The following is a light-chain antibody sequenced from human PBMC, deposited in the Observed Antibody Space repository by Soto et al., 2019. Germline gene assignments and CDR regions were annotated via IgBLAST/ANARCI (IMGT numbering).Light chain of an antibody. J-gene: IGKJ1*01. CDR3: QQYDNWPWT. CDR1: QGIRND. CDR2: AAS. V-gene: IGKV1-6*01. Sequence: AIQMTQSPSSLSASVGDRVTITCLASQGIRNDLGWYQQKPGKAPKLLIYAASSLQSGVPSGFSGSGSGTDFTLTISSLQSEDFAVYYCQQYDNWPWTFGQGTKVDIK.